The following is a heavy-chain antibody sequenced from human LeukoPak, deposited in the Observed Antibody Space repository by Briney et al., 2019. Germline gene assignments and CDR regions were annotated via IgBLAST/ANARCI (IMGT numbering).Heavy chain of an antibody. CDR3: ARGTYYYDSSGYYLDAFDI. CDR1: GYTFTGYY. Sequence: ASAKVSCKASGYTFTGYYMHWVRQAPGQGLEWMGWINPNSGGTNYAQKFQGRVTMTRDTSISTAYMELSRLRSDDTAVYYCARGTYYYDSSGYYLDAFDIWGQGTMVTVSS. V-gene: IGHV1-2*02. D-gene: IGHD3-22*01. J-gene: IGHJ3*02. CDR2: INPNSGGT.